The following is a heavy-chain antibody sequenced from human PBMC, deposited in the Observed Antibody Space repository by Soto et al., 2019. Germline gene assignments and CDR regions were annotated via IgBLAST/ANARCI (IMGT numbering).Heavy chain of an antibody. D-gene: IGHD3-22*01. CDR3: ARDPYYYDSSGGHWFDP. Sequence: EVQLVESGGGLVKPRGSLRLSCAASGFTFSSYSMNWVRQAPGKGLEWVSSISSSSSYIYYADSVKGRFTISRDNAKNSLYLQMNSLRAEDTAVYYCARDPYYYDSSGGHWFDPWGQGTLVTVSS. J-gene: IGHJ5*02. CDR2: ISSSSSYI. CDR1: GFTFSSYS. V-gene: IGHV3-21*01.